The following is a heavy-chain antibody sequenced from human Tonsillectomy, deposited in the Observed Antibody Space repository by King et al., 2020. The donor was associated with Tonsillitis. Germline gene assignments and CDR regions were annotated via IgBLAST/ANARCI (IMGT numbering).Heavy chain of an antibody. CDR3: ARVGYCSGGXXYYFDY. J-gene: IGHJ4*02. CDR1: GFTFSSYS. V-gene: IGHV3-21*01. Sequence: VQLVESGGGLVKPGGSLRLSCAASGFTFSSYSMNWVRQAPGKGLEWVSSISSSSSYIYYADSVKGRFTISRDNAKNSLYLQMNSLRAEDTAVYYCARVGYCSGGXXYYFDYWGQGTLVTVSS. D-gene: IGHD2-15*01. CDR2: ISSSSSYI.